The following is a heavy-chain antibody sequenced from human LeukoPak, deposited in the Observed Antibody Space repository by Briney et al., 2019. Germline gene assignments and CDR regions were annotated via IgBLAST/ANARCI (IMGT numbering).Heavy chain of an antibody. CDR3: ARAAVALDY. V-gene: IGHV3-30*04. CDR1: RFTFSSYA. Sequence: GGSLRLSCAASRFTFSSYAMHWVRQAPGKGLEWVAVISYDGSNKYYADSVKGRFTISRDNSKNTLYLQMNSLRAEDTAVYYCARAAVALDYWGQGTLVTVSS. D-gene: IGHD6-19*01. J-gene: IGHJ4*02. CDR2: ISYDGSNK.